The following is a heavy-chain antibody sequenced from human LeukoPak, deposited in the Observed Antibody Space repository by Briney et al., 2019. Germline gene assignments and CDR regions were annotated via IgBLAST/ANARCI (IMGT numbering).Heavy chain of an antibody. J-gene: IGHJ3*02. Sequence: GGSLRLSCAASGFTVSSNYMSWVRQAPGKGLEWVSVIYSGGSTYYADSVKGRFTISRDNSKNTLYLQMNSLRAEDTAVYYCARDYRYYYDSSGYGTAHDAFDIWGQGTMVTVSS. D-gene: IGHD3-22*01. V-gene: IGHV3-66*01. CDR1: GFTVSSNY. CDR2: IYSGGST. CDR3: ARDYRYYYDSSGYGTAHDAFDI.